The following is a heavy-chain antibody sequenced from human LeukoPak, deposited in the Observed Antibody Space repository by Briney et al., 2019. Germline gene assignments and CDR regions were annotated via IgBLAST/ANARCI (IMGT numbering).Heavy chain of an antibody. CDR1: GFTFSSYA. CDR3: SKAGVYYDSSGYYQIEY. D-gene: IGHD3-22*01. J-gene: IGHJ4*02. V-gene: IGHV3-23*01. CDR2: ISGSGGST. Sequence: GGSLRLSCAASGFTFSSYAMSWVRQAPGKGLEWVSAISGSGGSTYYADSVKGRFTISRDNSKNTLYLQMNSLRADDTAGYYSSKAGVYYDSSGYYQIEYWGQGTLVTVSS.